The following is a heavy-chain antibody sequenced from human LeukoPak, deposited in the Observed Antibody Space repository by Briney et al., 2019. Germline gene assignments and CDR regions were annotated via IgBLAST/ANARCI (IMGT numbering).Heavy chain of an antibody. J-gene: IGHJ4*02. CDR1: GGSISSSSYY. CDR3: ARRKWDIVVVVAAPTPTYYFDY. D-gene: IGHD2-15*01. V-gene: IGHV4-39*01. Sequence: PSETLSLTCTVSGGSISSSSYYWGWIRQPPGKGLEWIGSIYYSGSTYYNPSLKSRVTISVDTSKNQFSLKLSSVTAADTAVYYCARRKWDIVVVVAAPTPTYYFDYWGQGTLVTVSS. CDR2: IYYSGST.